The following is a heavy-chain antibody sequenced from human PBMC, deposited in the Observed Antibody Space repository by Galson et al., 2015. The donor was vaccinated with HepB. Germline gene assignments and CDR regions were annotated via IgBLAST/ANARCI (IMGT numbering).Heavy chain of an antibody. J-gene: IGHJ5*02. Sequence: SETLSLTCAVNGGTLSGYFWSWSRQSPEKGLEWIGKINYRGSTNYSPSLRGRLIISIDTSKDQFSLKLTSVTGADTAVYYCAREGPDNGDNFKAKWIDPWGQGSLVTVSS. CDR1: GGTLSGYF. CDR3: AREGPDNGDNFKAKWIDP. CDR2: INYRGST. V-gene: IGHV4-34*01. D-gene: IGHD4-17*01.